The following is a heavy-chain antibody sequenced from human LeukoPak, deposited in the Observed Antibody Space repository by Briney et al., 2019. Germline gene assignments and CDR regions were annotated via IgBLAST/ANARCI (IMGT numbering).Heavy chain of an antibody. D-gene: IGHD2-21*01. CDR3: ARHEDMGYFVVGDSPVDAFDI. CDR1: GGSISSYY. J-gene: IGHJ3*02. V-gene: IGHV4-59*08. Sequence: SETLSLTCVVSGGSISSYYWSWIRQPPGKGLEWIGYIHYSGNTNYNPSLKSRVTMSVDTSKNQLSLKLSSVTAADTAMYYCARHEDMGYFVVGDSPVDAFDIWGQGTMVTVSS. CDR2: IHYSGNT.